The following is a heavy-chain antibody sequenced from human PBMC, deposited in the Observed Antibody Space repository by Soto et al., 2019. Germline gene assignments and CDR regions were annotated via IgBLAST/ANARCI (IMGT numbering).Heavy chain of an antibody. Sequence: PSQTLSLPFTITEDRVSSNGAGWNGVRQSPSRGLEWLGRTYYRSKWYYEYAVSVRGRITINPDTSKNQYSLQLNSVTPEDTAVYFFAIGEKHRGRMFHDWDQGSLGTVS. CDR3: AIGEKHRGRMFHD. CDR2: TYYRSKWYY. J-gene: IGHJ4*01. D-gene: IGHD1-26*01. V-gene: IGHV6-1*01. CDR1: EDRVSSNGAG.